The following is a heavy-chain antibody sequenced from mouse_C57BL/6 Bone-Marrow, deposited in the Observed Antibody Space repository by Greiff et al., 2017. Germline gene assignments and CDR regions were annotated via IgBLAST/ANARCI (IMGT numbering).Heavy chain of an antibody. J-gene: IGHJ1*03. CDR3: ARRYSNYDWYFDV. CDR1: GYTFTDYY. D-gene: IGHD2-5*01. Sequence: QVQLKQSGPELVKPGASVKISCKASGYTFTDYYINWVKQRPGQGLEWIGWLYPGSGNTKYNEKFKGKATLTVDTSSSTAYMQLSSLTSEDSAVYFCARRYSNYDWYFDVWGTGTTVTVSS. CDR2: LYPGSGNT. V-gene: IGHV1-84*01.